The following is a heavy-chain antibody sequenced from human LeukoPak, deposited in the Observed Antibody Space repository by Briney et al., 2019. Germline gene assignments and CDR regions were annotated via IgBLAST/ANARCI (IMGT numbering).Heavy chain of an antibody. CDR3: ASGGYQPS. CDR1: GFTFSSYA. J-gene: IGHJ4*02. D-gene: IGHD2-2*01. Sequence: PGGSLRLSCAASGFTFSSYAMTWIRQAPGKGLEWVSSISGSGGSTYYADSVKGRFTISRDNSRNMLFLQMNSLRADDTAVYYCASGGYQPSWGQGTLVTVSS. CDR2: ISGSGGST. V-gene: IGHV3-23*01.